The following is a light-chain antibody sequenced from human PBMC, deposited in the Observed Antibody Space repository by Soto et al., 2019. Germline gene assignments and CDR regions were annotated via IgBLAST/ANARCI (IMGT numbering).Light chain of an antibody. J-gene: IGKJ1*01. CDR2: GAS. CDR1: QSVSNNY. V-gene: IGKV3-20*01. Sequence: EIVMTQSPATLSVSPGERATLSCRASQSVSNNYLAWYQQKPGQAPRLLIYGASNRATGIPDRFSGSGSGTDFTLTISRLGPEDFAVYYCQQYGSSGTFGQGTKVDI. CDR3: QQYGSSGT.